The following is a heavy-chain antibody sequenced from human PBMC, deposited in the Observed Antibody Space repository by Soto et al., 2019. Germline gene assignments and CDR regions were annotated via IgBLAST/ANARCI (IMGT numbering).Heavy chain of an antibody. CDR3: ASDSYAMSSFALDV. Sequence: QVQLQESGSGLVETFQTLSLTCTVSGDSIGSGGFPWAWIRQSTGKGLEWIGYVYRTGATGYNPSLEGRARISVDTSRNQYSLKLKSVTPADTDVYFCASDSYAMSSFALDVWGRGTAVTVSS. D-gene: IGHD2-2*01. CDR1: GDSIGSGGFP. V-gene: IGHV4-30-2*06. J-gene: IGHJ6*02. CDR2: VYRTGAT.